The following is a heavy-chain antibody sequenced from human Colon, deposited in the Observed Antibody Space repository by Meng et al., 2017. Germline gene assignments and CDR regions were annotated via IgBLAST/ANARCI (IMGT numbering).Heavy chain of an antibody. CDR2: MNPNSGNT. D-gene: IGHD1-26*01. CDR1: GYTFTTSD. Sequence: QGQLVQTGAEGKKQGASGKVTCKASGYTFTTSDINWIRQATGQGLEWMGWMNPNSGNTDYAQKFQGRVTMTRNTSISTAYMELSSLRSEDTAVYYCARVGGAYSPFDYWGQGTLVTVSS. J-gene: IGHJ4*02. CDR3: ARVGGAYSPFDY. V-gene: IGHV1-8*01.